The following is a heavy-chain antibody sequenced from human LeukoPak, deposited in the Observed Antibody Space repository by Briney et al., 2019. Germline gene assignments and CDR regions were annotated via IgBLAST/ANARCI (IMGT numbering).Heavy chain of an antibody. CDR1: GYTFTSYY. CDR3: ARERDSSGPAITSYFQH. J-gene: IGHJ1*01. D-gene: IGHD3-22*01. Sequence: ASVKVSCKASGYTFTSYYMHWVRQAPGQGLEWMGIINPSGGSTSYAQKFQGRVTMTRDTSTSTVYMELSSLRSEDTAVYYCARERDSSGPAITSYFQHWGQGTLVTVSS. V-gene: IGHV1-46*01. CDR2: INPSGGST.